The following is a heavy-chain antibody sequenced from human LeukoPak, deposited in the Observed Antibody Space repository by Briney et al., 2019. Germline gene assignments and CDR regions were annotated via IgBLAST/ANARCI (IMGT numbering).Heavy chain of an antibody. Sequence: PSETLSLTCAVYGGSFSGYYWSWIRQPPGKGLEWIGEINHSGSTNYNPSLKSRVTISVDTSKNQFSLKLSSVTAADTAVYYCAREGCSSTSCYQTPYYFDYWGQGTLVTVSS. CDR1: GGSFSGYY. J-gene: IGHJ4*02. V-gene: IGHV4-34*01. CDR2: INHSGST. D-gene: IGHD2-2*01. CDR3: AREGCSSTSCYQTPYYFDY.